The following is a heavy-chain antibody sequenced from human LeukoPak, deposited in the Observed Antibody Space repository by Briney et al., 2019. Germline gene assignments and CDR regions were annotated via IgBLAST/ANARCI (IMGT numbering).Heavy chain of an antibody. CDR3: ARPYCSSASCYGVDV. Sequence: GGSLRLSCAASRFTFSSYSMNWVRQAPGKGLEWVSSISSTSSYIYYADSVKGRFTISRDNAKNSLFLQMNSLRAEDTAVYYCARPYCSSASCYGVDVWGKGTTVTVSS. V-gene: IGHV3-21*01. J-gene: IGHJ6*04. D-gene: IGHD2-2*01. CDR2: ISSTSSYI. CDR1: RFTFSSYS.